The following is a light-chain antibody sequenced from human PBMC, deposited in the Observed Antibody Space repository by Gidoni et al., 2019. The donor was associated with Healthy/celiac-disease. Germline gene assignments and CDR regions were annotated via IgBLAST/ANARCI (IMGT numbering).Light chain of an antibody. CDR3: QQYDNL. CDR2: DAS. V-gene: IGKV1-33*01. Sequence: DIQMTQSPSSLSASVGDRVTITCQASQDISNYLNWYQQKPGKAPKLLIYDASNLETGVPSRFSGSGSGTDFTFTISSLQPEDIATYYGQQYDNLFGPXTKVDIK. J-gene: IGKJ3*01. CDR1: QDISNY.